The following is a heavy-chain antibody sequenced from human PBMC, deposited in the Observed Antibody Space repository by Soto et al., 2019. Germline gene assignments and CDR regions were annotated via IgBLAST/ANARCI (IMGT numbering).Heavy chain of an antibody. Sequence: GGSLRLSCAASGFTFSSYSMNWVRQAPGKGLEWVSSISSSSSYIYYADSVKGRFTISRDNAKNSLYLQMNSLRAEDTAVYYCARARTPALNHWFDPWGQGTLVTVSS. J-gene: IGHJ5*02. V-gene: IGHV3-21*01. CDR3: ARARTPALNHWFDP. D-gene: IGHD1-1*01. CDR1: GFTFSSYS. CDR2: ISSSSSYI.